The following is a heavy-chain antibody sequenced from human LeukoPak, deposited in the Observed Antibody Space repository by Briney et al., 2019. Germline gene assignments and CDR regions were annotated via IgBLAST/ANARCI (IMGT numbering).Heavy chain of an antibody. CDR2: ISGSGGGS. CDR3: AKATLYDSSSFDY. J-gene: IGHJ4*02. CDR1: GFTFSDYY. D-gene: IGHD3-22*01. V-gene: IGHV3-23*01. Sequence: GGSLRLSCAASGFTFSDYYMSWIRQAPGKGLEWVSAISGSGGGSYYAHSVKGRFTISRDNSKNTLYLQMNSLRAEDTAVYYCAKATLYDSSSFDYWGQGTLVTVSS.